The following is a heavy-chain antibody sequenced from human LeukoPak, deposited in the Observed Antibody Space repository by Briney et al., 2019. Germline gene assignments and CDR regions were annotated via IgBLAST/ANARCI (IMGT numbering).Heavy chain of an antibody. V-gene: IGHV4-4*07. CDR2: IYTSGST. Sequence: SETLSLTCTVSGGSISSYYRSWIRQPAGKGLEWIGRIYTSGSTNYNPSLKSRVTISLDTSKNQFSLKLSSVTTADTAVYYCARSVVTLYWYFDLWGRGTLVTVSS. CDR3: ARSVVTLYWYFDL. D-gene: IGHD4-23*01. CDR1: GGSISSYY. J-gene: IGHJ2*01.